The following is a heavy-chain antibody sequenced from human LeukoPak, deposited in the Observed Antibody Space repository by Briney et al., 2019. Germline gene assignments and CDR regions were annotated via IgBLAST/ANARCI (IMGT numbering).Heavy chain of an antibody. CDR2: IYYSGST. D-gene: IGHD3-22*01. J-gene: IGHJ3*02. CDR3: AREGPKNTYYYDSREPFDI. CDR1: GGSISSSSYY. Sequence: SETLSLTCTVSGGSISSSSYYWGWIRQPPGKGLEWIGSIYYSGSTYYNPSLKSRVTISVDTSKNQFSLKLSSVTAADTAVYYCAREGPKNTYYYDSREPFDIWCQGTMVTVSS. V-gene: IGHV4-39*07.